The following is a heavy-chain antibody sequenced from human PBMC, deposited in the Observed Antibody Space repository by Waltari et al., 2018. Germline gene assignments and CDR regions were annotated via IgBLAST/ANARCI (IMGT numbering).Heavy chain of an antibody. CDR3: ARVNYYYGMDV. CDR2: IYTSGST. J-gene: IGHJ6*02. CDR1: GGSIRSSSYH. V-gene: IGHV4-61*02. Sequence: QVQLQESGPGLLKPSQTLSPTCTVPGGSIRSSSYHCSWIRQPAGKGLEWIGRIYTSGSTNYNPSLKIRVTISVDTSKNQFSLKLSSVTAADTAVYYCARVNYYYGMDVWGQGTTVTVSS.